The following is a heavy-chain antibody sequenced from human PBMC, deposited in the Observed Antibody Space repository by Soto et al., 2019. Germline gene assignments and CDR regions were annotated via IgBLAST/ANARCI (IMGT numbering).Heavy chain of an antibody. V-gene: IGHV1-18*01. J-gene: IGHJ6*03. CDR3: ARAVSEYQLLYYYYYMDV. Sequence: ASVKVSCKASGYTFTSYDINWVRQATGQGLEWMGWMNANNGNTSYAQKLQGRVTMTRDTSTSTAYMELRSLGSDDTAVYYCARAVSEYQLLYYYYYMDVWGKGTTVTVSS. CDR2: MNANNGNT. D-gene: IGHD2-2*02. CDR1: GYTFTSYD.